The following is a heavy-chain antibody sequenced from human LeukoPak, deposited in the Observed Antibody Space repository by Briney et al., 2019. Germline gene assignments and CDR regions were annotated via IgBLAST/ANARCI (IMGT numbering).Heavy chain of an antibody. D-gene: IGHD6-13*01. CDR2: IYYSGST. CDR3: ARVLQEGGSWYVQH. V-gene: IGHV4-39*07. Sequence: SENLSLTCTVSGGSISSSSYYWGWIRQPPGKGLEWIGSIYYSGSTYYNPSLKSRVTISVDTSKNQFSLKLSSVTAADTAVYYCARVLQEGGSWYVQHWGQGTLVTVSS. CDR1: GGSISSSSYY. J-gene: IGHJ1*01.